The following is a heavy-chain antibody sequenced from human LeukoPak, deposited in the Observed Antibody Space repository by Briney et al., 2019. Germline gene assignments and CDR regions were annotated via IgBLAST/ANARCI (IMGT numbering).Heavy chain of an antibody. J-gene: IGHJ4*02. CDR3: ARRLDYDS. V-gene: IGHV3-30*04. Sequence: PGGSLRLSCAASGFTFSSYAMHWVRQAPGKGLEWVAVISYDGSNKYYADSVKGRFTISRDNSKNTLYLQINSLRAEDTAVYYCARRLDYDSWGQGTLVTVSS. CDR1: GFTFSSYA. CDR2: ISYDGSNK. D-gene: IGHD3-22*01.